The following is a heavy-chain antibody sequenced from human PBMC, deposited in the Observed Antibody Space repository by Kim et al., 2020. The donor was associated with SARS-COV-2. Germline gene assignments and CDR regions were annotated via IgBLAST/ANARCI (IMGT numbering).Heavy chain of an antibody. J-gene: IGHJ4*02. Sequence: YADSVKGRFTISRDNSKNTLYLKMNSLRAEDTAVYYCAKQYIVVVVAATGWGQGTLVTVSS. CDR3: AKQYIVVVVAATG. D-gene: IGHD2-15*01. V-gene: IGHV3-23*01.